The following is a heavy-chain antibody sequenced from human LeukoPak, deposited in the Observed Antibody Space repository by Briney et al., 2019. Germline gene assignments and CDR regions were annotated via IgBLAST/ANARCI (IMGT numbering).Heavy chain of an antibody. J-gene: IGHJ5*02. Sequence: ASVKVSCKAPGYTFTSYDINWVRQATGQGIEWLGWMNPNSGNTGYAQKFQGRVTMTRNTSISTAYMELSSLRSEDTAVYYCARGRGNWWLRLRNGYNWLDPWGQGTLVTVSS. CDR3: ARGRGNWWLRLRNGYNWLDP. D-gene: IGHD5-12*01. V-gene: IGHV1-8*01. CDR2: MNPNSGNT. CDR1: GYTFTSYD.